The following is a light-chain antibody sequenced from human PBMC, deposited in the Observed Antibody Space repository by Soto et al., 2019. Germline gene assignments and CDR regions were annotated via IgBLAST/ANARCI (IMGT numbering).Light chain of an antibody. Sequence: QSVLTQPASVSGSPGQSITISCTVTSSDVGGYNYVSWYQQHPGKAPKLMIYEVSNRPSGISNRFSGSKSGNTASLTISGLQAEDEAAYYCSSYTNSSFWVFGGGTKLTVL. CDR1: SSDVGGYNY. J-gene: IGLJ3*02. CDR3: SSYTNSSFWV. CDR2: EVS. V-gene: IGLV2-14*01.